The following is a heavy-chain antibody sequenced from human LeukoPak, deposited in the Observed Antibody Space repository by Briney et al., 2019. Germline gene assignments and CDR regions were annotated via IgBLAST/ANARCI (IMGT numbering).Heavy chain of an antibody. J-gene: IGHJ4*02. Sequence: SETLSLTGTVSGGSISSYYWSWIRQPAGKGLEWIGRIYTSGSTNYNPSLKSRVTMSVDTSKNQFSLKLNSVAAADTAVYYCARTRGGYGDYTFDSWGQGTLVTVSS. V-gene: IGHV4-4*07. D-gene: IGHD4-17*01. CDR3: ARTRGGYGDYTFDS. CDR2: IYTSGST. CDR1: GGSISSYY.